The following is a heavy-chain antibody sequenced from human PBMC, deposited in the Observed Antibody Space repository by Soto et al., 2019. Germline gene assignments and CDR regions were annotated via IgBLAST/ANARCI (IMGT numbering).Heavy chain of an antibody. CDR2: ISYDGSNK. D-gene: IGHD2-2*01. V-gene: IGHV3-30*18. CDR1: GFTFSSYG. J-gene: IGHJ6*02. CDR3: ANPPSAYYYGMDV. Sequence: QVQLVESGGGVVQPGRSLRLSCAASGFTFSSYGMHWVRQAPGKGLEWVAVISYDGSNKYYADSVKGRFTISRDNSKNTLYLQMNSLRAEDTAVYYCANPPSAYYYGMDVWGQGTTVTVSS.